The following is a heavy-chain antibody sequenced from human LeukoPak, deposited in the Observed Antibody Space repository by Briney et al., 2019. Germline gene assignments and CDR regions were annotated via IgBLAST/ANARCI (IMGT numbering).Heavy chain of an antibody. V-gene: IGHV4-4*02. D-gene: IGHD1-7*01. CDR3: AREEVGITGTTEAFDI. CDR2: IYHSGST. Sequence: KPSETLSLTCAVSGGSISSSNWWSWVRQPPGKGLEWIGEIYHSGSTNYNPSLKSRVTISVDTSKNQFSLKLSSVTAADTAVYYCAREEVGITGTTEAFDIWGQGTMVTVSS. J-gene: IGHJ3*02. CDR1: GGSISSSNW.